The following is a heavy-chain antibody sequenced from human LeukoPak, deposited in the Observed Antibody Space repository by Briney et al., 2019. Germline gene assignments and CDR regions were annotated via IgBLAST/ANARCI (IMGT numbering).Heavy chain of an antibody. CDR3: ARDSSGYCSGGSCHVWFDP. CDR1: GYTFTSYG. CDR2: ISAYNGNT. J-gene: IGHJ5*02. Sequence: ASVEVSCKASGYTFTSYGISWVRQAPGEGLEWMGWISAYNGNTNYAQKLQGRVTMTTDTSTSTAYMELRSLRSDDTAVYYCARDSSGYCSGGSCHVWFDPWGQGTLVTVSS. V-gene: IGHV1-18*01. D-gene: IGHD2-15*01.